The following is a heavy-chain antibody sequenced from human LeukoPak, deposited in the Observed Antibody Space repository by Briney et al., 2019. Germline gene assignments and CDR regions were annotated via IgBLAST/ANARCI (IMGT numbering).Heavy chain of an antibody. J-gene: IGHJ4*02. V-gene: IGHV4-38-2*02. D-gene: IGHD2-15*01. CDR3: ARGYCSGGSCYPGYYFDY. Sequence: SETLSLTCTVSGYSLSSGYYWGWIRQPPGKGLEWIGSIYYSGSTYFNPSLKSRVTISVDTSKNQFSLKLSSVTAADTAVYYCARGYCSGGSCYPGYYFDYWGQGTLVTVSS. CDR2: IYYSGST. CDR1: GYSLSSGYY.